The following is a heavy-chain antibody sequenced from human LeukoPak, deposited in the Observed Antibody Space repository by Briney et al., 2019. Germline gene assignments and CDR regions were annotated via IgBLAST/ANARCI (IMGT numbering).Heavy chain of an antibody. Sequence: ASVKVSCKASGYTFTSYDINWVRQATGQGLEWMGWMNPNIGNTGYAQKFQGRVTITRNTSISTAYMELSSLRSEDTAVYYCARVDTARAFDYWGQGTLVTVSS. J-gene: IGHJ4*02. CDR3: ARVDTARAFDY. CDR1: GYTFTSYD. V-gene: IGHV1-8*03. CDR2: MNPNIGNT. D-gene: IGHD5-18*01.